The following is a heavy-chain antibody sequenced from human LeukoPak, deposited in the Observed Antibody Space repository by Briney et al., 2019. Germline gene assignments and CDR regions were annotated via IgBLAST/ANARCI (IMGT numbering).Heavy chain of an antibody. J-gene: IGHJ5*02. D-gene: IGHD6-13*01. V-gene: IGHV1-8*01. CDR2: MNPNSGNT. CDR1: GYTFTSYD. CDR3: ARGRGSSWYVRHNWFDP. Sequence: ASVKVSCKASGYTFTSYDINWVRQATGQGLEWMGWMNPNSGNTGYAQKFQGRVTMTRNTSISTAYMELSSLRSEDTAVYYCARGRGSSWYVRHNWFDPWGQGTLVTVSS.